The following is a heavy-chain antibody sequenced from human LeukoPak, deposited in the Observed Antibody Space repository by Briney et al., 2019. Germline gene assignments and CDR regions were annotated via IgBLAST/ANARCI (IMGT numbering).Heavy chain of an antibody. Sequence: ASVKVSCKVSGYTLTELSMHWVRQAPGKGLEWMGGFDPEDGETIYAQKFQGRVTITRDTSASTAYMELSSLRSEDTAVYYCARGRRVLMVYADYYYGMDVWGQGTTVTVSS. D-gene: IGHD2-8*01. J-gene: IGHJ6*02. CDR3: ARGRRVLMVYADYYYGMDV. CDR2: FDPEDGET. CDR1: GYTLTELS. V-gene: IGHV1-24*01.